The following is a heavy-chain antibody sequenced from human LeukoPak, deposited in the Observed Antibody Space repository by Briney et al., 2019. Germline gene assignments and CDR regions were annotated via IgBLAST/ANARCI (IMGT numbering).Heavy chain of an antibody. CDR3: ARDKTNWFDP. J-gene: IGHJ5*02. V-gene: IGHV4-61*01. Sequence: PSETLSLTCTVSGGSVSSGSYYWSRIRQPPGKGLEWIGYIYYSGSTNYNPSLKSRVTISVDTSKNQFSLKLSSVTAADTAVYYCARDKTNWFDPWGQGTLVTVSS. CDR2: IYYSGST. CDR1: GGSVSSGSYY.